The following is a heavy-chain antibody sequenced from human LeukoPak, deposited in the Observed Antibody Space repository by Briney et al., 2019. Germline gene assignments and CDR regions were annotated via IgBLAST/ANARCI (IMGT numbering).Heavy chain of an antibody. CDR1: GGSISSYY. CDR3: ASSPGPHAFDI. V-gene: IGHV4-59*01. CDR2: IYYSGST. J-gene: IGHJ3*02. Sequence: SETLSLTCTVSGGSISSYYWSWIRQTPGKGLEWIGYIYYSGSTNYNPSLKSRVTISVDTSKNQFSLKLSSVTAADTAVYYCASSPGPHAFDIWGQGTMVTVSS.